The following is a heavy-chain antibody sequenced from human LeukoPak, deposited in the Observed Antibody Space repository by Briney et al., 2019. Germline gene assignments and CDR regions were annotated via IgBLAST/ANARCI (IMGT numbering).Heavy chain of an antibody. Sequence: ASLKVSCEPSGYTSRGYYMHSVRHAPGQGLESMGWINPTTGGTPSAHTFNGTVTMTRDTSIRTAYMDRSRLPSEAPPGYYCARLPVPWIELWSHDYRGQGDLVTVSS. V-gene: IGHV1-2*02. CDR3: ARLPVPWIELWSHDY. CDR2: INPTTGGT. J-gene: IGHJ4*02. CDR1: GYTSRGYY. D-gene: IGHD5-18*01.